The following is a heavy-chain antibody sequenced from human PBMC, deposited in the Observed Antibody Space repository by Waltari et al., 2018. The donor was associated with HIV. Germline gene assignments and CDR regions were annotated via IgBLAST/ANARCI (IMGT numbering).Heavy chain of an antibody. J-gene: IGHJ4*02. D-gene: IGHD6-19*01. CDR2: ISSSGSTI. Sequence: EVQLVESGGGLVQPGGSLRLSCAASGFTFSSYEMNWVRQAPGKGLEWVSYISSSGSTIYYADSVKGRFTISRDNAKNSLYLQMNSLRAEDTAVYYCARGAKWLAPDYWGQGTLVTVSS. CDR1: GFTFSSYE. V-gene: IGHV3-48*03. CDR3: ARGAKWLAPDY.